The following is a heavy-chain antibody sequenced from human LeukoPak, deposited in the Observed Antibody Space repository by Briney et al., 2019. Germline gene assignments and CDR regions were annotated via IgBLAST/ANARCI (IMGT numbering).Heavy chain of an antibody. Sequence: SVKVSCKASGGTFSSYAISWVRQAPVQGLEWMGRIIPILGIANYAQKFQGRVTITADKSTSTAYMELSSLRSEDTAVYYCASGYCSGGSCYRSDYWGQGTLVTVSS. D-gene: IGHD2-15*01. J-gene: IGHJ4*02. V-gene: IGHV1-69*04. CDR3: ASGYCSGGSCYRSDY. CDR2: IIPILGIA. CDR1: GGTFSSYA.